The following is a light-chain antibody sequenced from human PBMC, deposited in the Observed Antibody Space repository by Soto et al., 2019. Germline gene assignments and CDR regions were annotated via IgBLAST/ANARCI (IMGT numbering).Light chain of an antibody. CDR1: QSVLYSSNNKNY. CDR2: WAS. Sequence: DIVMTQSPDSLAGPLGERATINCKSSQSVLYSSNNKNYLAWYQQKPGQPPKLLIYWASTRESGVPDRFSGSGSGTDFTLTISSLQAEDVAVYYCQQYYSTPQTFGQGTKVEIK. J-gene: IGKJ1*01. V-gene: IGKV4-1*01. CDR3: QQYYSTPQT.